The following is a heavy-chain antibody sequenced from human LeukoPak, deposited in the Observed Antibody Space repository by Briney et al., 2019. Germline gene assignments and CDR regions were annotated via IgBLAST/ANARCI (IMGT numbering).Heavy chain of an antibody. D-gene: IGHD3-3*01. CDR1: GYSISSGYY. Sequence: SETLSLTCTVSGYSISSGYYWGWIRQPPGKGLEWIGYIYHSGSTYYNPSLKSRVTISVDRSKNQFSLKLSSVTAADTAVYYCARWIFGVATNSDYWGQGTLVTVSS. J-gene: IGHJ4*02. CDR3: ARWIFGVATNSDY. V-gene: IGHV4-38-2*02. CDR2: IYHSGST.